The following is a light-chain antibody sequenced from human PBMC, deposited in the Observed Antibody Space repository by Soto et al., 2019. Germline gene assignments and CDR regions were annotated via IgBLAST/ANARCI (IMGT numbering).Light chain of an antibody. CDR2: SHN. CDR1: SSNIGTNT. Sequence: QSVLTPPPSXSGTPGQRVTISCSGSSSNIGTNTANWYQQLPGTAPKLLIYSHNYRPSGVPDRFSASKSGTSPSLDISGLKSEDEADYYCAAWDDSLSGYVFGTGTKVTVL. J-gene: IGLJ1*01. CDR3: AAWDDSLSGYV. V-gene: IGLV1-44*01.